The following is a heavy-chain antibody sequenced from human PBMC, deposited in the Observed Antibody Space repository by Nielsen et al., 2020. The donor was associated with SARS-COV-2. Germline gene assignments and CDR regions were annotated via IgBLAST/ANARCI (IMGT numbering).Heavy chain of an antibody. Sequence: GGSLRLSCAASGFTFSDYYMSWIRQAPGKGLEWVSYISSSSSYTNYADSVKGRFTISRDNAKNSLYLQMNSLRAEDTAVYYCARDEGYGDCPMDVWGQGTTVTVSS. V-gene: IGHV3-11*05. D-gene: IGHD4-17*01. CDR1: GFTFSDYY. CDR3: ARDEGYGDCPMDV. J-gene: IGHJ6*02. CDR2: ISSSSSYT.